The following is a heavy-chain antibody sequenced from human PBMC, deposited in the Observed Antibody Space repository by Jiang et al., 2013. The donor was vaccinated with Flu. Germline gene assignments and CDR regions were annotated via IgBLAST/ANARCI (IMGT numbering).Heavy chain of an antibody. J-gene: IGHJ4*02. D-gene: IGHD3-22*01. CDR3: ARLGYNYDSSGYLYYFDS. Sequence: SCKASGYTFTNYCIGWVRQMPGKGLEWMGDSGTRYSPSFQGQVTISADKSINTAYLQWSSLRASDTAMYYCARLGYNYDSSGYLYYFDSWGQGTLVTVSS. V-gene: IGHV5-51*01. CDR1: GYTFTNYC. CDR2: DSGT.